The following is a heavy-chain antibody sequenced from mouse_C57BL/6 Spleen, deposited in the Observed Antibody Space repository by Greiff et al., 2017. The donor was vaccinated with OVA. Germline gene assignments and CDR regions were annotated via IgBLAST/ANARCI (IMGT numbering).Heavy chain of an antibody. CDR1: GYTFTDHT. CDR3: ARYPYYYGSSYYLDY. J-gene: IGHJ2*01. Sequence: QVQLQQSDAELVKPGASVKISCKVSGYTFTDHTIHWMKQRPEQGLEWIGYIYPRDGSTKYNEKFKGKATLTADKSSSTAYMQLNSLTSEDSAVYFCARYPYYYGSSYYLDYWGQGTTLTVSS. CDR2: IYPRDGST. D-gene: IGHD1-1*01. V-gene: IGHV1-78*01.